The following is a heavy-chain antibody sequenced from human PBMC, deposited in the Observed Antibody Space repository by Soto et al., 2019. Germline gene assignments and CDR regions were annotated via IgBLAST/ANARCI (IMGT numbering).Heavy chain of an antibody. V-gene: IGHV1-69*05. CDR2: IIPIFATA. J-gene: IGHJ6*02. D-gene: IGHD5-18*01. Sequence: ASVKVSCKASGYTFTSYDINWVRQATGQGLEWMGGIIPIFATANYAQKFQERVTITRDMSTSTAYMELSSLRSEDTAVYYCAADVKSDTAMVNYVWGQGTTVTVSS. CDR3: AADVKSDTAMVNYV. CDR1: GYTFTSYD.